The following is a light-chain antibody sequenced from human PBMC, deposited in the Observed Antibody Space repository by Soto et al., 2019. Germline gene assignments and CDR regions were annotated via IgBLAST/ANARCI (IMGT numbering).Light chain of an antibody. CDR2: DAS. Sequence: DIQMTQSPSTLSASAGDRVTITCRASQSISSWLAWYQQKPGKAPKLLIYDASSLESGVPSRFSGSGSGTEFTLTICSLQPDDFATYYCQKYNSYSPWTFGQGTNVEIK. CDR1: QSISSW. CDR3: QKYNSYSPWT. V-gene: IGKV1-5*01. J-gene: IGKJ1*01.